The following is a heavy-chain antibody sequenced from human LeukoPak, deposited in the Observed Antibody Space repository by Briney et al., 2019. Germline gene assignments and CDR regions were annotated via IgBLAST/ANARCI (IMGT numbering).Heavy chain of an antibody. D-gene: IGHD2/OR15-2a*01. CDR1: GSIFTKYW. J-gene: IGHJ4*02. CDR2: VNSDGSAT. CDR3: TSFYETN. Sequence: PSGGSLRLSCAASGSIFTKYWMHWVRQAPGKGLVWVSHVNSDGSATSYADSVKGRFTISRDNAKNTVYLHMNSLRAEDTAVYYCTSFYETNWGQGTLVTVSS. V-gene: IGHV3-74*01.